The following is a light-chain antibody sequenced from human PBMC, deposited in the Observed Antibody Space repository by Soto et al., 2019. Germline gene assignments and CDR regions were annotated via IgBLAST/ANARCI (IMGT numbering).Light chain of an antibody. V-gene: IGKV1-9*01. CDR3: QKLNSVPFT. CDR2: PAS. Sequence: DIQLTQFPSFLSASVVDTVSITCRASQGISTDLAWYQQKPGKAPKLLIHPASTLQSGVPSRFSGSGSGTEFTLTISSLLPEDFATYYCQKLNSVPFTFGQGTRLEIK. CDR1: QGISTD. J-gene: IGKJ5*01.